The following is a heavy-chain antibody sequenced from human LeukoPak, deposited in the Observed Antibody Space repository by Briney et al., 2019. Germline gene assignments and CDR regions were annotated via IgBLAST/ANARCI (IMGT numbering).Heavy chain of an antibody. Sequence: GGSLRLSCAASGFTLSSYWMHWVRQAPGKGLVWVSRVNSDGSSTNYADSVKGRFTISRDNTKNTLYLQMDSLRGEDTAVYYCARDPVRDGYPYSFDYWGQGTLVTVSS. CDR2: VNSDGSST. CDR3: ARDPVRDGYPYSFDY. CDR1: GFTLSSYW. D-gene: IGHD5-24*01. J-gene: IGHJ4*02. V-gene: IGHV3-74*01.